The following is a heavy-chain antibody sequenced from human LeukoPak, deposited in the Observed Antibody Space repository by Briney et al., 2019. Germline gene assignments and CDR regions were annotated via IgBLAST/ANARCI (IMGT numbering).Heavy chain of an antibody. CDR2: ISSSSTYI. CDR3: ARDWSGDDC. CDR1: GFTFSSYS. J-gene: IGHJ4*02. V-gene: IGHV3-21*01. D-gene: IGHD3-3*01. Sequence: GGSLRLSCAASGFTFSSYSMNWVRQAPGKGLEWVSSISSSSTYIYYVDSVKGRFTISRDDARNSLYLQMNSLRAEDTAVYYCARDWSGDDCWGQGTLVTVSS.